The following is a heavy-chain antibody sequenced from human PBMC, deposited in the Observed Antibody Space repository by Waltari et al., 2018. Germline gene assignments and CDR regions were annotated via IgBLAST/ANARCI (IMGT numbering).Heavy chain of an antibody. Sequence: QVQLVESGGGVVPPGTSVRPSCAASGFTFSRYGMHWVRQAPGKGLQWVAVISYDGSAKYYADSVHGRFIISRDNSENTLYLQMNSLTAEDTAVYYCAKQESGSYFEYWGQGTLVTVSS. D-gene: IGHD1-26*01. CDR2: ISYDGSAK. V-gene: IGHV3-30*18. CDR1: GFTFSRYG. CDR3: AKQESGSYFEY. J-gene: IGHJ4*02.